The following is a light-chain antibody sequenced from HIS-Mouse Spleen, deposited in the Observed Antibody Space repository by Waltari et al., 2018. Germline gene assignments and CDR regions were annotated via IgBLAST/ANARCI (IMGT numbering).Light chain of an antibody. Sequence: SYELTQPPSVSVSPGQTARITCSGDALPKKYAYWYQQKSGKAPVLVIYEDSNRPSGIPARFSGSSSWTMATLTISRAQVEDEADYYCYSTDSSGNHRVFGGGTKLTVL. CDR2: EDS. V-gene: IGLV3-10*01. CDR3: YSTDSSGNHRV. CDR1: ALPKKY. J-gene: IGLJ2*01.